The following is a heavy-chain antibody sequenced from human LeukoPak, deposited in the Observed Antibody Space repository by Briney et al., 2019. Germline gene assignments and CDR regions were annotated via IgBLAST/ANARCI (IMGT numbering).Heavy chain of an antibody. J-gene: IGHJ4*02. Sequence: SETLSLTCAVYGGSFSGYYWSWLRQPPGKGLEWIGYIYYNGSTNYNPSLKSRVTISVDTSKNHFSLKLSSVTAADTAVYYCARHKLGSGPLFDYWGQGTLVTVSS. CDR3: ARHKLGSGPLFDY. D-gene: IGHD6-19*01. CDR1: GGSFSGYY. CDR2: IYYNGST. V-gene: IGHV4-59*08.